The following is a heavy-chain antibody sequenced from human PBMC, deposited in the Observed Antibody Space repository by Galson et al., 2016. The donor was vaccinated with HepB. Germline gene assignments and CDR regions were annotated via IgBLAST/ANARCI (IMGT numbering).Heavy chain of an antibody. D-gene: IGHD3-3*01. J-gene: IGHJ4*02. CDR1: GGSISGSDYY. CDR2: IYYSWST. V-gene: IGHV4-39*01. Sequence: SETLSLTCIVSGGSISGSDYYWGWIRQPPGKGLEWIGNIYYSWSTYYNPSLKSRVSISVDTSKNEFPLKLSSVTAADTAVYYCVRVEAGYDFWSGYFLGASGFDYWGQGILVTVSS. CDR3: VRVEAGYDFWSGYFLGASGFDY.